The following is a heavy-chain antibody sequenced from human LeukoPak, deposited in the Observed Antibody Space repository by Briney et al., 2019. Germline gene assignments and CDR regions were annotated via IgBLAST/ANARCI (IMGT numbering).Heavy chain of an antibody. CDR1: GGSFSSYY. D-gene: IGHD1-26*01. CDR2: IYYSGST. V-gene: IGHV4-59*01. J-gene: IGHJ3*02. CDR3: ARYIVSYPHDAFDI. Sequence: SETLSLTCTVSGGSFSSYYWSWFRQPPGKGLEWIGYIYYSGSTSYNPSLKSRVTISVDTSKKQFSLKLSSVTAADTAFYYCARYIVSYPHDAFDIWGQGTMVTVSS.